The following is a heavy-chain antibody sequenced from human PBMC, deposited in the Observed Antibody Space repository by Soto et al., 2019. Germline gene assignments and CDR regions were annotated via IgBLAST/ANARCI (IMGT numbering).Heavy chain of an antibody. Sequence: QVQLVESGGGVVQPGRSLRLSCAASGFTFSSYGMHWVRQAPGKGLEWVAVIWYDGSNKYYADSVKGRFTISRDNXXNTLYLQMNSLRAEDTAVYYCARGLGASPANYGMDVWGQGTTVTVSS. V-gene: IGHV3-33*01. CDR1: GFTFSSYG. CDR3: ARGLGASPANYGMDV. D-gene: IGHD6-19*01. J-gene: IGHJ6*02. CDR2: IWYDGSNK.